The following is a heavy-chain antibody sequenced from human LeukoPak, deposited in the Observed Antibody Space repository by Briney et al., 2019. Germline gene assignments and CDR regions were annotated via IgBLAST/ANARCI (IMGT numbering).Heavy chain of an antibody. Sequence: GTLRLSCAASGFTFSSYGMSWVRQAPGKGLEWIGEINHSGSTNYNPSLKSRVTISVDTSKNQFSLKLSSVTAADTAVYYCARFNEYGSSSGDYWGQGTLVTVSS. CDR1: GFTFSSYG. CDR2: INHSGST. CDR3: ARFNEYGSSSGDY. V-gene: IGHV4-34*01. J-gene: IGHJ4*02. D-gene: IGHD6-6*01.